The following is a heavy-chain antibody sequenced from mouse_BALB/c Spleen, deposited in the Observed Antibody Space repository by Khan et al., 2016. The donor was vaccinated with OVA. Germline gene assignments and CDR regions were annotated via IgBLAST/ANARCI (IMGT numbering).Heavy chain of an antibody. CDR3: ASSNSNYWFVY. J-gene: IGHJ3*01. Sequence: QIQLVQSGPELKKPGETVKISCKASGYTFTNYGMNWVKQAPGKGLKWMGWINIYTGEPTYADDFKGRFAFSLATTSSTAYLEINNLKNENTATYFSASSNSNYWFVYWGQGTLVTVSA. V-gene: IGHV9-3-1*01. D-gene: IGHD2-5*01. CDR1: GYTFTNYG. CDR2: INIYTGEP.